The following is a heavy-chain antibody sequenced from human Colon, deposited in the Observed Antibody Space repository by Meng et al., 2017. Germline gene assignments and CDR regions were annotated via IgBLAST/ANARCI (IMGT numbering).Heavy chain of an antibody. Sequence: QVHLQESASALVQPSQTLSLTCTISIGSINSADYYWNWIRQPPGKGPEWLGYIKSSGNTYYTPSLKSRLAMSLDTSKNQFSLRLTSVTAADTAVYYCARNPVIPDARTFDFWGQGALVTVSS. CDR3: ARNPVIPDARTFDF. CDR2: IKSSGNT. V-gene: IGHV4-30-4*01. CDR1: IGSINSADYY. D-gene: IGHD2-2*01. J-gene: IGHJ4*02.